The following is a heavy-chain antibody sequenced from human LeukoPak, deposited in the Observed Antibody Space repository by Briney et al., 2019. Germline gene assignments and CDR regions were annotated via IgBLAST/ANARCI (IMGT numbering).Heavy chain of an antibody. V-gene: IGHV3-48*04. D-gene: IGHD1-1*01. Sequence: AGGSLRLSCAASGFTFSSYWMSWVRQAPGKGLEWVSYISSSGSTIYYADSVKGRFTISRDNAKNSLYLQMNSLRAEDTAVYYCARDQLGEVDYWGQGTLVTVSS. CDR3: ARDQLGEVDY. CDR1: GFTFSSYW. J-gene: IGHJ4*02. CDR2: ISSSGSTI.